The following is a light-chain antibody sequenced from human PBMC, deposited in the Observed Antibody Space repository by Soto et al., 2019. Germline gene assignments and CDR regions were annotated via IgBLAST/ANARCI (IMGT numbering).Light chain of an antibody. J-gene: IGKJ3*01. Sequence: DIVLTQSTGTLSLSPGERATLSCRASQSVSSSYLAWYQQKPRQAPRLLISSASSRATCMPDRFRGSGAGTDVSLTISRLEPDEFAVYYCHQYGGSPPFTFGPGTKVDIK. CDR2: SAS. CDR1: QSVSSSY. CDR3: HQYGGSPPFT. V-gene: IGKV3-20*01.